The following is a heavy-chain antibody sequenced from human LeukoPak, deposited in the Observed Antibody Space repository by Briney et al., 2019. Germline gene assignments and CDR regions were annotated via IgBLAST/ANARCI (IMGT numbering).Heavy chain of an antibody. CDR3: ARRLTQYDCFDP. D-gene: IGHD2-2*01. J-gene: IGHJ5*02. CDR2: TYYRSKWYN. V-gene: IGHV6-1*01. Sequence: SQTLSLTCAISGDSVSSNRVTWNWIRQSPSRGLEWLGRTYYRSKWYNDYAVSVRGRITVNPDTSKNQFSLHLNSVTPEDTAVYYCARRLTQYDCFDPWGQGILVTVSS. CDR1: GDSVSSNRVT.